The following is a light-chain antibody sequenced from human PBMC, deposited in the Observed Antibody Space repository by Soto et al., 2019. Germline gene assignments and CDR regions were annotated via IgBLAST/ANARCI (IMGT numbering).Light chain of an antibody. CDR2: AAS. V-gene: IGKV1-39*01. J-gene: IGKJ1*01. CDR1: QAISNY. Sequence: DIQMTQSPSSLSASVGERVTITCRSSQAISNYVSWYQQEPRKAPRLLIYAASSLQSGVPSRFSASGSGTDFTLTISGLQPEDFGTYFCQQTYTYPNSFGQGTKVDIK. CDR3: QQTYTYPNS.